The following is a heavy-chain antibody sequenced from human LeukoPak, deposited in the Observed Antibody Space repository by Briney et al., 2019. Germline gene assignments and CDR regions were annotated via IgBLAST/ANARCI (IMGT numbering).Heavy chain of an antibody. CDR3: ARAQDYYDSTGAFDI. D-gene: IGHD3-22*01. Sequence: SETLSLTCAVSGGSISSGGYSWSWIRQPPGKGLEWIGYIYHSGSTYYHPSLKSRVPISVDRSKNQFSLKLSSVTAADTTVYYCARAQDYYDSTGAFDIWGRGTMVTVSS. J-gene: IGHJ3*02. CDR1: GGSISSGGYS. V-gene: IGHV4-30-2*01. CDR2: IYHSGST.